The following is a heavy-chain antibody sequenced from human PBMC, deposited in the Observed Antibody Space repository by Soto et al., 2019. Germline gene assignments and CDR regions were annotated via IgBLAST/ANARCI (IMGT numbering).Heavy chain of an antibody. V-gene: IGHV1-3*01. D-gene: IGHD2-21*02. J-gene: IGHJ4*02. CDR1: GYTFTTLS. CDR3: ASQYCGGYCSANY. CDR2: INAGSGYT. Sequence: QVQLVQSGAEVRRSGASVKVSCKASGYTFTTLSMHWVRQAPGQSLEWMGYINAGSGYTKYSQNFQGRVTITRDTLASTAYLELSSLRSEVTAVYYCASQYCGGYCSANYWGQGTLVTVSS.